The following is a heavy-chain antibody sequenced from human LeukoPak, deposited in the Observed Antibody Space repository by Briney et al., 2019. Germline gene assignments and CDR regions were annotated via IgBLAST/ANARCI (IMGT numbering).Heavy chain of an antibody. CDR2: IIPILGTA. J-gene: IGHJ4*02. CDR3: ATQLDGYNFIFDY. Sequence: SVTVSCKASGDTFSRYSISWVRQAPGQGLEWVGGIIPILGTANYPRKLQGRVTITTDESTRTAYMELSSLRSEDTAVYCATQLDGYNFIFDYWGQGTPVTVSS. V-gene: IGHV1-69*05. D-gene: IGHD5-24*01. CDR1: GDTFSRYS.